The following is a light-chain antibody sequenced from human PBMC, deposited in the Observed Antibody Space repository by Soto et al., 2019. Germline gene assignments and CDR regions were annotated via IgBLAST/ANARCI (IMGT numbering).Light chain of an antibody. V-gene: IGKV3-20*01. Sequence: EIVLTQSPGTLSLSPGERATLSCRASQSVSSNYLAWYQQIPGQAPRLLIYGASSRATGIPDRFSGSGSGTDFTLNISRLEPEDFAMYYCQQYGSSSYTFGQGTKLEIK. CDR3: QQYGSSSYT. CDR2: GAS. CDR1: QSVSSNY. J-gene: IGKJ2*01.